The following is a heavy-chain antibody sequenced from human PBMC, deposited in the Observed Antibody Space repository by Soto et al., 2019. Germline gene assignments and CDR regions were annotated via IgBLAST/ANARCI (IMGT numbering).Heavy chain of an antibody. CDR2: VSIGGST. J-gene: IGHJ4*02. V-gene: IGHV3-23*01. CDR3: AKRRGAGGHFDY. CDR1: GFTFSSYA. Sequence: GSLRLSCAASGFTFSSYAMGWVRQGPGKGLEWVAVVSIGGSTHYADSVRGRLTISRDNSKNTLSLQMNSLTAEDTAVYFCAKRRGAGGHFDYWGQGALVTVSS. D-gene: IGHD2-15*01.